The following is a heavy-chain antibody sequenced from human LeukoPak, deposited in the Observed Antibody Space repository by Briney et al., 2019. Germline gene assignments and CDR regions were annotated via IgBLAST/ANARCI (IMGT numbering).Heavy chain of an antibody. V-gene: IGHV3-21*01. CDR3: ARDEGV. CDR2: ISRAATYI. J-gene: IGHJ4*02. D-gene: IGHD3-10*01. Sequence: GGSLRLSCTASGFSFSDENMNWVREGPEEGLEWVSSISRAATYIHYADSVEGRFTISRDNAKNALYLQMNSLRVEDTGVYYCARDEGVWGQGTLVTVSS. CDR1: GFSFSDEN.